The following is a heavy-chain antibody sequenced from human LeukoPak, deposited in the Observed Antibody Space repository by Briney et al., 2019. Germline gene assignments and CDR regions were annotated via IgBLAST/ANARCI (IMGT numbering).Heavy chain of an antibody. J-gene: IGHJ6*02. Sequence: SETLSLTCSVSGGSISSLYWCWIRQPPGQGLEWLGHINDRGSTNYNPSLQGRVTISIDTSKNQFSLKVNSVTAADTAVYYCVRDSRYGSGWFEDGLDFWGQGTTVTVSS. V-gene: IGHV4-59*11. CDR2: INDRGST. CDR3: VRDSRYGSGWFEDGLDF. D-gene: IGHD6-13*01. CDR1: GGSISSLY.